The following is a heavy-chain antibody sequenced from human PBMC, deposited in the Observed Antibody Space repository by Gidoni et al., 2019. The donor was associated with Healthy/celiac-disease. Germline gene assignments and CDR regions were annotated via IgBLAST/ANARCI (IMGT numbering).Heavy chain of an antibody. D-gene: IGHD3-10*01. CDR2: ISGSGGST. CDR3: AKGGYGSGSYYYYGMDV. CDR1: GFPFSSYA. V-gene: IGHV3-23*01. Sequence: EVQLLESGGGLVQPGGSLRLSCAASGFPFSSYAMSWVRQAPGKGLEWVSAISGSGGSTYYADSVKGRFTISRDNSKNTLYLQMNSLRAEDTAVYYCAKGGYGSGSYYYYGMDVWGQGTTVTVSS. J-gene: IGHJ6*02.